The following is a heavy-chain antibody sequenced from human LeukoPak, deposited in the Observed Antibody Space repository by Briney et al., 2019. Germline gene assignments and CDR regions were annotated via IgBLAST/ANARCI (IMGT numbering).Heavy chain of an antibody. CDR3: ARGGYSYDHYFDY. V-gene: IGHV4-31*03. CDR1: GGSIISGHYY. Sequence: PSETLSPTCTVSGGSIISGHYYWTWIRQHPGKGLEWVGYIYYSGSTSHNPSLKSRVIISVDTSKNQFSLKLSSVTAADTAVYYCARGGYSYDHYFDYWGQGTLVTVSS. D-gene: IGHD5-18*01. CDR2: IYYSGST. J-gene: IGHJ4*02.